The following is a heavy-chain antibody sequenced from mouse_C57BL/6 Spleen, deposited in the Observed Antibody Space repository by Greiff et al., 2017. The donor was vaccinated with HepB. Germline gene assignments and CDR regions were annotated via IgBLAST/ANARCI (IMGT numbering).Heavy chain of an antibody. CDR1: GYAFSSYW. D-gene: IGHD1-1*01. CDR2: IYPGDGDT. CDR3: ARITTVVAKGIDY. J-gene: IGHJ2*01. V-gene: IGHV1-80*01. Sequence: VQLQQSGAELVKPGASVKISCKASGYAFSSYWMNWVKQRPGKGLEWIGQIYPGDGDTNYNGKFKGKATLTADKSSSTAYMQLSSLTSEDSAVYVCARITTVVAKGIDYWGQGTTLTVSS.